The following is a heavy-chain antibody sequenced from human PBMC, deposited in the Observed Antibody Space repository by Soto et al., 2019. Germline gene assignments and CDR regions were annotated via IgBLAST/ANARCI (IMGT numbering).Heavy chain of an antibody. CDR2: ISAYNGNT. V-gene: IGHV1-18*01. J-gene: IGHJ4*02. CDR1: GGTFSSYA. Sequence: ASVKVSCKASGGTFSSYAISWVRQAPGQGLEWMGWISAYNGNTNYAQKLQGRVTMTTDTSTSTAYMELRSLRSDDTAVYYCARVVAVAGTEVDYWGQGTLVTVSS. D-gene: IGHD6-19*01. CDR3: ARVVAVAGTEVDY.